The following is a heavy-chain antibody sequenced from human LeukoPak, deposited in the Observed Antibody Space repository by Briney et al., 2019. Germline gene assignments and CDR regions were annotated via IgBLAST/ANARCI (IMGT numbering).Heavy chain of an antibody. J-gene: IGHJ4*02. CDR3: ARDPRIAAAGKYFDY. Sequence: ASVKVSCKVSGYTLTELSMHWVRQAPGKGLEWMGGFDPEDGETIYAQKFQGRVTMTRDTSISTAYMELSRLRSDDTAVYYCARDPRIAAAGKYFDYWGQGTLVTVSS. CDR2: FDPEDGET. V-gene: IGHV1-24*01. D-gene: IGHD6-25*01. CDR1: GYTLTELS.